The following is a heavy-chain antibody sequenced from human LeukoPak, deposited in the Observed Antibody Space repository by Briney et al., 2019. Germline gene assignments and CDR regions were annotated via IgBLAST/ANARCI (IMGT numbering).Heavy chain of an antibody. V-gene: IGHV4-59*01. CDR2: IYHSGDT. J-gene: IGHJ4*02. CDR3: ARTARQCDY. CDR1: GDSIYTSY. D-gene: IGHD6-6*01. Sequence: SETLSLTXTVSGDSIYTSYWSWIGQPPGKGLEYIGYIYHSGDTYYNPSLKSRVTMSLDTSNNQFSLRLSSVTTADTAVYYCARTARQCDYWGQGILVSVSS.